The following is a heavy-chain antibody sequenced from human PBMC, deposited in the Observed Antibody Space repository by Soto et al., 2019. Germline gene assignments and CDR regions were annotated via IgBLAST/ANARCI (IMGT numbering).Heavy chain of an antibody. CDR3: TTVRRMRYYYDSSGYYSLFDY. D-gene: IGHD3-22*01. V-gene: IGHV3-15*01. J-gene: IGHJ4*02. CDR2: IKSKTDGGTT. CDR1: GFTFSNAW. Sequence: GGSLRLSCAASGFTFSNAWMSWVRQAPGKGLEWVGRIKSKTDGGTTDYAAPVKGRFTVSRDDSKNTLYLQMNSLKTEDTAVYYCTTVRRMRYYYDSSGYYSLFDYWGQGTLVTVSS.